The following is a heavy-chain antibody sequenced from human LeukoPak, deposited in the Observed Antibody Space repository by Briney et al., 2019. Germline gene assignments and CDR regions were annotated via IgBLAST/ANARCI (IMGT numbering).Heavy chain of an antibody. CDR1: GGSFSGYY. Sequence: SETLSLTCAVYGGSFSGYYWSWIRQPPGKGLEWIGEINHSGSTNYNPSLKSRVTMSVDTSKNQFSLKLSSVTAADTAVYYCAREAVAVYFDYWGQGTLVTVSS. D-gene: IGHD6-19*01. CDR3: AREAVAVYFDY. V-gene: IGHV4-34*01. J-gene: IGHJ4*02. CDR2: INHSGST.